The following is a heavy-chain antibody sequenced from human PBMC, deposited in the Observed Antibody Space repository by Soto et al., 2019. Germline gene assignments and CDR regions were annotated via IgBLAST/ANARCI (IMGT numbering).Heavy chain of an antibody. Sequence: GGPLRLSCAASGFTFSSYAMSWVRQAPGKGLEWVSAISGSGGSTYYADSVKGRFTISRDNSKNTLYLQMNSLRAEDTAVYYCANQIYYYDSSGYSAPHYWGQGTLVTVSS. J-gene: IGHJ4*02. D-gene: IGHD3-22*01. CDR1: GFTFSSYA. V-gene: IGHV3-23*01. CDR2: ISGSGGST. CDR3: ANQIYYYDSSGYSAPHY.